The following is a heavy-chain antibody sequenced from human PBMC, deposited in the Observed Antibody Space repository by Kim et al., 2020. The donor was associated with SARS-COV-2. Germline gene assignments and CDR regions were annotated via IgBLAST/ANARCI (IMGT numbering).Heavy chain of an antibody. D-gene: IGHD3-16*02. V-gene: IGHV7-4-1*02. CDR2: INSDTGNP. J-gene: IGHJ5*02. CDR1: GYTFTNYA. CDR3: ASVIWGIYRSTAS. Sequence: ASVKVSCKASGYTFTNYAISWVRQAPGQGLDWMGWINSDTGNPTYAQAFTVRFVFSVDTSVTTTYLHISSLKAEDTALSYCASVIWGIYRSTASCGQATL.